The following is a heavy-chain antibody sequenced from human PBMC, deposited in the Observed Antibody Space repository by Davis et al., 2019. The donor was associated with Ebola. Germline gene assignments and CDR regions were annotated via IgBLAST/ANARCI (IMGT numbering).Heavy chain of an antibody. D-gene: IGHD2-2*01. CDR1: GGSISSSSYY. Sequence: PSETLSLTCTVSGGSISSSSYYWGWIRQPPGKGLEWIGSIYYSGSTYYNPSLKSRVTISVDTSKNQFSLKLSSVTAADTAVYYCASHSYARGDFDYWGQGTLVTVSS. J-gene: IGHJ4*02. V-gene: IGHV4-39*01. CDR2: IYYSGST. CDR3: ASHSYARGDFDY.